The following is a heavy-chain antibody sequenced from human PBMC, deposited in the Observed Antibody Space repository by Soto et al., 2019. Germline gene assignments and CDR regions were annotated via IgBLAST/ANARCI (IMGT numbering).Heavy chain of an antibody. CDR2: IIPIFGTA. CDR1: GGTFSSYA. CDR3: ARDPTRYQLLIHYYYGMDV. Sequence: QVQLVQSGAEVKKPGSSVKVSCKASGGTFSSYAISWVRQAPGQGLEWMGGIIPIFGTANYAQKFQGRVTITADDSTGTAYMELSSLRSEDTAVYYCARDPTRYQLLIHYYYGMDVWGQGTTVTVSS. J-gene: IGHJ6*02. D-gene: IGHD2-2*01. V-gene: IGHV1-69*12.